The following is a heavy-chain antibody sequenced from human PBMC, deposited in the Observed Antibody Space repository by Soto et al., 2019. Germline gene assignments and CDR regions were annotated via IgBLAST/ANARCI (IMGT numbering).Heavy chain of an antibody. J-gene: IGHJ4*02. V-gene: IGHV1-8*01. CDR1: GYTFTSYD. CDR2: INPKSGNT. CDR3: ARGYYGDSQNSYKKEFDY. D-gene: IGHD3-10*01. Sequence: ASVKVSCKASGYTFTSYDINWVRQATGQRPEWVGWINPKSGNTGYAQKFQDRVTMTRDTSVSTVYMGLSSLTAEDTAVYYCARGYYGDSQNSYKKEFDYWGQGTKVTVSS.